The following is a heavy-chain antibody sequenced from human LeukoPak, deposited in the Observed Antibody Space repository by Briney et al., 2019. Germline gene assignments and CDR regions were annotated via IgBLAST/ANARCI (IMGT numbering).Heavy chain of an antibody. J-gene: IGHJ4*02. CDR1: GFTFSDYE. CDR3: ATESVELATIPLGY. D-gene: IGHD5-24*01. CDR2: ISSSGSTI. Sequence: GGSLRLSCAASGFTFSDYEMNWVRQAPGKGLEWVSYISSSGSTIYYADSVKGRFTISRDNAKNSLYLQMSSLRAEDTAVYYCATESVELATIPLGYWGQGTLVTVSS. V-gene: IGHV3-48*03.